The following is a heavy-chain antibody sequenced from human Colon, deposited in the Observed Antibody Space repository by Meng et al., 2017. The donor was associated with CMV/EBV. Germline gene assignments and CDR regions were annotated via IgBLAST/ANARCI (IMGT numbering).Heavy chain of an antibody. CDR1: GYTFTSFD. Sequence: ASVKVSCKASGYTFTSFDINWVRQAPGQGLEWMGWMNPKSGDIGYGERFQGRLTMTRDISKATFYMEMSGLRSEDTAVYYCGRGRFGARGSHYYYYGMDFWGQGTTVTRLL. J-gene: IGHJ6*02. CDR2: MNPKSGDI. V-gene: IGHV1-8*01. CDR3: GRGRFGARGSHYYYYGMDF. D-gene: IGHD3-10*01.